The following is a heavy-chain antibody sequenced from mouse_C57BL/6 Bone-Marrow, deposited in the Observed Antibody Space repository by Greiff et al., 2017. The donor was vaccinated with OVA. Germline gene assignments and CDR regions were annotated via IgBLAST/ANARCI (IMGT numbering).Heavy chain of an antibody. CDR3: ARHGDGRGFDY. CDR2: INRDGGST. D-gene: IGHD1-1*02. Sequence: EVKVIESGGGLVQPGESLKLSCESNEYEFPSHDMSWVRKTPEKRLELVAAINRDGGSTYYPDTMERRFIISRDNTKKTLYLQMSSLRSEDTALYYCARHGDGRGFDYWGQGTTLTVSS. J-gene: IGHJ2*01. V-gene: IGHV5-2*01. CDR1: EYEFPSHD.